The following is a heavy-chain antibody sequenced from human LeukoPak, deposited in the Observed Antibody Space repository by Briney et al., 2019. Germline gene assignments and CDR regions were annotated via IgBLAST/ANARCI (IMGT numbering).Heavy chain of an antibody. J-gene: IGHJ4*02. CDR2: ISSSSSYI. CDR3: ARGRITMVRGVTDY. Sequence: PGGSLRLSCAASGFTFSSYSMNWVRQAPGKGLEWVSSISSSSSYIYYADSVKGRFTISRDNAKNSLYLQMNSLRAEDTAVYCCARGRITMVRGVTDYWGQGTLVTVSS. V-gene: IGHV3-21*01. D-gene: IGHD3-10*01. CDR1: GFTFSSYS.